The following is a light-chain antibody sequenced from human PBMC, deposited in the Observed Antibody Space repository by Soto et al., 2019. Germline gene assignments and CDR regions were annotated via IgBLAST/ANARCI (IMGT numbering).Light chain of an antibody. CDR3: QQYNGWPIT. J-gene: IGKJ5*01. Sequence: EIVLTQSPATLSLSPGERGTLSCRASESVTNYLAWYQQKPGQAPRLLVYDVSNRATGIPARFSGGGSGTDFTLTISNLEPEDFAVYYCQQYNGWPITFGQGTRLEIK. CDR2: DVS. CDR1: ESVTNY. V-gene: IGKV3-11*01.